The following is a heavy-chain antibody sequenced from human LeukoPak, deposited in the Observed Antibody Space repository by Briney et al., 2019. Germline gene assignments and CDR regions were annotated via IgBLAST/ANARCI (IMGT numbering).Heavy chain of an antibody. CDR1: GYTFTSYY. CDR3: ARGETYYYDSSGYFHDYYYYGMDV. CDR2: INPSGGST. J-gene: IGHJ6*02. Sequence: ASVKVSCKASGYTFTSYYMHWVRQAPGQGLEWMGIINPSGGSTSYAQKFQGRVTMTRDTSTSTAYMELSSLRSEDTAVYYCARGETYYYDSSGYFHDYYYYGMDVWGQGTTVTVSS. V-gene: IGHV1-46*01. D-gene: IGHD3-22*01.